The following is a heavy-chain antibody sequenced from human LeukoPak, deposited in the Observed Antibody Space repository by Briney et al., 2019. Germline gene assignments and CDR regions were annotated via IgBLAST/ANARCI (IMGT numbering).Heavy chain of an antibody. J-gene: IGHJ4*02. CDR1: GFTFSSYW. CDR3: ARDENMRNFDY. CDR2: IKQDGSEK. Sequence: GGPLRLSCAASGFTFSSYWMSWVRQAPGKGLEWVANIKQDGSEKYCVDSVKGRFTISRDNAKNSLYLQMNSLRAEDTAVYYCARDENMRNFDYWGQGTLVTVSS. V-gene: IGHV3-7*01. D-gene: IGHD2/OR15-2a*01.